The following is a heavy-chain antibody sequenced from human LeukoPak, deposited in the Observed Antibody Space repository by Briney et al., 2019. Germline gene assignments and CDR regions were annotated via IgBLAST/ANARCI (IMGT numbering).Heavy chain of an antibody. CDR2: ISGSGGST. CDR1: GFTFSSYA. Sequence: GGSLRLSCAASGFTFSSYAMSWVRQAPGKGLEWVSAISGSGGSTYYADSVKGRFTISRDNSKNTLYLQMNSLRAEDTAVYYCAKLEKAVASYYYYCMDVWGKGTTVTVSS. CDR3: AKLEKAVASYYYYCMDV. V-gene: IGHV3-23*01. D-gene: IGHD6-19*01. J-gene: IGHJ6*03.